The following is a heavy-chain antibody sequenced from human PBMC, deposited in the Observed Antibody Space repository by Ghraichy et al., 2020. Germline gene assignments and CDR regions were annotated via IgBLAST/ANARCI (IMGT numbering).Heavy chain of an antibody. CDR1: GFTFSTYS. CDR2: ISHDGNSK. V-gene: IGHV3-30-3*01. J-gene: IGHJ6*02. D-gene: IGHD6-13*01. Sequence: GESLNISCAASGFTFSTYSMHWVRQAPGKGLEWVAVISHDGNSKYYADSVKGRLTISRDNSKNMVYLQMNRLRTEDTAVYYCARDIKSSSWSYYFYAMDVWGQGNTVTVSS. CDR3: ARDIKSSSWSYYFYAMDV.